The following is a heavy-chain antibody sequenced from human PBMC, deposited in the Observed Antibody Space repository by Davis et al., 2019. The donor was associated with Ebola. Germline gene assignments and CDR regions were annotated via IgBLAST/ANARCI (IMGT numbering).Heavy chain of an antibody. Sequence: GESLKISCAASGLTFSGSAMHWARQASGKGLEWVGRIRSKANSYATAYAASVKGRFTISRDDSKNTAYLQMNSLKTEDTAVYYCTTTTTHFDYWGQGTLVTVSS. J-gene: IGHJ4*02. CDR2: IRSKANSYAT. D-gene: IGHD1-26*01. V-gene: IGHV3-73*01. CDR3: TTTTTHFDY. CDR1: GLTFSGSA.